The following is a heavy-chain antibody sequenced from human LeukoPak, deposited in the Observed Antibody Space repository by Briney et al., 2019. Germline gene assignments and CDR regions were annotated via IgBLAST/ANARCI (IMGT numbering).Heavy chain of an antibody. J-gene: IGHJ3*02. V-gene: IGHV4-30-4*01. Sequence: SETLSLTCTVSGGSISSGDYYWSWIRQPPGKGLEWIGYIYYSGSTYYNPSLKSRVTISVDTSKNQFSLKLSSVTAADTAVYYCATETITYYYDSSGYYYGAFDIWGQGTMVTVSS. CDR3: ATETITYYYDSSGYYYGAFDI. D-gene: IGHD3-22*01. CDR2: IYYSGST. CDR1: GGSISSGDYY.